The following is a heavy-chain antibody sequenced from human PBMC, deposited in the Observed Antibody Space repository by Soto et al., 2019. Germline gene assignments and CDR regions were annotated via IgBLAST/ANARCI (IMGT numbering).Heavy chain of an antibody. CDR3: AKLGGSYPSYFFDY. J-gene: IGHJ4*02. CDR2: ISGSGGST. CDR1: GFTFNGYV. D-gene: IGHD1-26*01. V-gene: IGHV3-23*01. Sequence: PGGSLRLSCAASGFTFNGYVMSWVRQAPGEGLEWVSAISGSGGSTYYADSVKGRFAISRDNSKNTLFLQMHSLRAEDTAVYYCAKLGGSYPSYFFDYRGQGTLVTVSS.